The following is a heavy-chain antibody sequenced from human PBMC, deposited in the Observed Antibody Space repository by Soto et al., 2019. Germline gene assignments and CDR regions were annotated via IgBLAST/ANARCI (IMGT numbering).Heavy chain of an antibody. CDR2: LSFDGTNK. Sequence: QVQLVESGGGVVQPERSQRLSCTASKFTFASYVMHCVRQAPGEGLEWVALLSFDGTNKYYADPAKGRFTISRDNSKNTMYLQMNSLRPEDTAVYYCARERSPMTMGGMSAMDVCGQGTTVT. V-gene: IGHV3-30*04. J-gene: IGHJ6*02. D-gene: IGHD3-16*01. CDR1: KFTFASYV. CDR3: ARERSPMTMGGMSAMDV.